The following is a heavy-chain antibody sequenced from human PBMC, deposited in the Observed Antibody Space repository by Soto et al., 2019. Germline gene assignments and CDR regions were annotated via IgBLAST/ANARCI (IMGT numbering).Heavy chain of an antibody. D-gene: IGHD2-21*02. CDR3: VRGDRDGFDL. Sequence: EVQLVESEGGLVQRGGSLRLSCAASGFTFNYYWMHWVRQAPGQGLVWVSHIHSDGSKTTYADSVKGRFTISRDNAKNTLYLQMNSLRAEDTAVYYCVRGDRDGFDLWGQGTAVTVSS. CDR1: GFTFNYYW. V-gene: IGHV3-74*01. J-gene: IGHJ3*01. CDR2: IHSDGSKT.